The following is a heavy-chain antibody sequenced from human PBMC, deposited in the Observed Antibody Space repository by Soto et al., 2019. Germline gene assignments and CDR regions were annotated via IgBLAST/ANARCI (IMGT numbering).Heavy chain of an antibody. CDR3: AKVSLTFGEGVYYWFDT. V-gene: IGHV3-23*01. Sequence: EVQLLESGGGLGQPGGSLRLSCATSGFTFKNYPLAWVRQAAGKGLQWVSGISGSGAERYYADTVKGRFTISRDDSQNTMSLQMNSLRVDYTARYFCAKVSLTFGEGVYYWFDTWGQGTLVVVSS. J-gene: IGHJ5*02. D-gene: IGHD3-10*01. CDR1: GFTFKNYP. CDR2: ISGSGAER.